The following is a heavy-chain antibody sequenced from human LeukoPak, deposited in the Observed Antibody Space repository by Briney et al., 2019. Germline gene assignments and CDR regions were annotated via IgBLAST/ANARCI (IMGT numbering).Heavy chain of an antibody. CDR1: GYSFTSYW. Sequence: GESLKISCKGSGYSFTSYWIGWVRQMPGKGLEWMGIIYPGDSDTRYSPSFQGQVTISADKSISTAHLQWSSLKASDTAMYYCARRPIRGGFGRTGYDYWGQGTLVTVSS. CDR2: IYPGDSDT. V-gene: IGHV5-51*01. J-gene: IGHJ4*02. CDR3: ARRPIRGGFGRTGYDY. D-gene: IGHD3-10*01.